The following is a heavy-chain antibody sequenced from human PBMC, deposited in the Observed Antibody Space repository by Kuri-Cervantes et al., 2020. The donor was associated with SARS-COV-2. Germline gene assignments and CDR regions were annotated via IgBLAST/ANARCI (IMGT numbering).Heavy chain of an antibody. D-gene: IGHD6-13*01. CDR2: ISSNGGST. Sequence: GESLKISCAASGFTLSSYAMHWVRQAPGKGLEYVSAISSNGGSTYYADSVKGRFTISRDNSKNTLYLQMGSLRAEDMAVYYCARGAPYSSSWYHFDYWGQGTLVTVSS. J-gene: IGHJ4*02. CDR3: ARGAPYSSSWYHFDY. CDR1: GFTLSSYA. V-gene: IGHV3-64*02.